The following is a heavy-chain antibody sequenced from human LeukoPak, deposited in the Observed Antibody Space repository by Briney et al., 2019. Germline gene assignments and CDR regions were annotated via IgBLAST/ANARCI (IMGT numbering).Heavy chain of an antibody. CDR3: ARGPGGWADAFDI. J-gene: IGHJ3*02. V-gene: IGHV4-34*01. CDR2: INHSGST. D-gene: IGHD6-19*01. CDR1: GGSFSGYY. Sequence: PSETLSLTCAVYGGSFSGYYWSWIRQPPGKGLEWIGEINHSGSTNYNPSLKSRVTISVDTSKNQFSLKLSSVTAADTAVYYCARGPGGWADAFDIWGQGTMVTVSS.